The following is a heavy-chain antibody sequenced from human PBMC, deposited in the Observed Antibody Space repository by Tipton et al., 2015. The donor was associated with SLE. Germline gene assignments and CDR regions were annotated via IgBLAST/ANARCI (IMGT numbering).Heavy chain of an antibody. J-gene: IGHJ6*03. CDR2: IYYSGIT. CDR3: ARDRGIAARPSYYYYYMDV. V-gene: IGHV4-39*07. Sequence: LRLSCTVSGGSINNTSSYWGFIRLPPGKGLEWIGSIYYSGITQYNPSLKSRVTISVDTSKNQFSLKLSSVTAADTAVYYCARDRGIAARPSYYYYYMDVWGKGTTVTVSS. D-gene: IGHD6-6*01. CDR1: GGSINNTSSY.